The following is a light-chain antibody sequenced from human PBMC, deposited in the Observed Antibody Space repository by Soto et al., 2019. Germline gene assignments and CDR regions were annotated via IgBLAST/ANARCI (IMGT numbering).Light chain of an antibody. V-gene: IGLV2-23*01. CDR3: CSYAGSSTNVV. J-gene: IGLJ2*01. CDR1: SSDVGSYNL. Sequence: QSALTQPASVCGSPEQSITISCNGTSSDVGSYNLVSWYQQHPGKAPKLMIYEGSKRPSGVSNRFSGSKSGNTASLTISGLHAEDEADYYCCSYAGSSTNVVFGGGTKLTVL. CDR2: EGS.